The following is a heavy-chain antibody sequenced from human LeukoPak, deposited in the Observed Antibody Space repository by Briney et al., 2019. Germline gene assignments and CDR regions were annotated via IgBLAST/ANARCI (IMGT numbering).Heavy chain of an antibody. V-gene: IGHV1-69*13. J-gene: IGHJ4*02. CDR3: ARGITMIVVEGEDFDY. Sequence: GASVKVSCKASGGTFSSYAISWVRQAPGQGLEWMGGIIPIFGTANYAQKFQGRVTITADESTSTAYMELSSLRSEDTAVYYCARGITMIVVEGEDFDYWGQGTLVTVSS. D-gene: IGHD3-22*01. CDR2: IIPIFGTA. CDR1: GGTFSSYA.